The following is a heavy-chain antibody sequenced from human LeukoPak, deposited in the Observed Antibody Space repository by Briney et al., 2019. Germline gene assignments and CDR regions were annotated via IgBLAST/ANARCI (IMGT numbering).Heavy chain of an antibody. V-gene: IGHV3-43*02. J-gene: IGHJ3*02. CDR3: AKDIGLYGGIDDAYDI. CDR2: ISGDGGST. D-gene: IGHD4-23*01. Sequence: GGSLRLSCAASGFTFDDYAMHWVRQAPGKGLEWVSLISGDGGSTYYADSVKGRFTISRDNSKNSLCLQMNSLRTEDTALYYCAKDIGLYGGIDDAYDIWGQGTMVTVSS. CDR1: GFTFDDYA.